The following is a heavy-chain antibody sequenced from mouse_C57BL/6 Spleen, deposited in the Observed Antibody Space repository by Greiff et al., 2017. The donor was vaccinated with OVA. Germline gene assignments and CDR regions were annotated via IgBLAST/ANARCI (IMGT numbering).Heavy chain of an antibody. CDR2: IYPGSGST. CDR3: ARARDGSRGDY. D-gene: IGHD1-1*01. Sequence: VQLQQPGAELVKPGASVKMSCKASGYTFTSYWITWVKQRPGQGLEWLGDIYPGSGSTNYNEKFKSKATLTVGTSSSTAYMQLSSLTSEDSAVYYCARARDGSRGDYWGQGTTLTVSS. V-gene: IGHV1-55*01. J-gene: IGHJ2*01. CDR1: GYTFTSYW.